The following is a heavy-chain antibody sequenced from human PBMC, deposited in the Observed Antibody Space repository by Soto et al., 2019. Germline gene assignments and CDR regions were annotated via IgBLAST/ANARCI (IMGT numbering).Heavy chain of an antibody. Sequence: QVQLVESGGGVVQPGRSLRLSCAASGFTFSNYAMHWVRQAPGKGLEWVAVISYDGTNKYYADSVKGRFTISRDNSKNTLYLQVNSLRAEDTAVYYCARGPGVWGNHDYWGQGTLVTVSS. J-gene: IGHJ4*02. D-gene: IGHD3-16*01. CDR1: GFTFSNYA. V-gene: IGHV3-30-3*01. CDR2: ISYDGTNK. CDR3: ARGPGVWGNHDY.